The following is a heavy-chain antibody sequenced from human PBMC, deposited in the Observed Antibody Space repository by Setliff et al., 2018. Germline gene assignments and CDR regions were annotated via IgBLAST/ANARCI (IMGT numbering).Heavy chain of an antibody. CDR3: ARGVGAMGDY. Sequence: GASVKVSCKASGGTFSSYGISWVRQAPGQGLEWMGGTIPIFGTTNYAQRFQGRVTIITDESTSTAYMELSSLRSEDTAVYYCARGVGAMGDYWGQGTLVTVSS. D-gene: IGHD1-26*01. J-gene: IGHJ4*02. CDR2: TIPIFGTT. V-gene: IGHV1-69*05. CDR1: GGTFSSYG.